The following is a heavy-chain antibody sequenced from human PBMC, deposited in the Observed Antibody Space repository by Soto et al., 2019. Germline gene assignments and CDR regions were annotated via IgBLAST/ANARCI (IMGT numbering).Heavy chain of an antibody. V-gene: IGHV1-8*01. Sequence: ASVKVSCKASGYTFTIYDINWVRQATGQGLEWMGWMNPNSGNTGYAQKFQGRVTMTRNTSISTAYMELSSLRSEDTAVYYCAREGYYDILTGYFTKDNDAFDIWGQGTMVTVSS. CDR1: GYTFTIYD. J-gene: IGHJ3*02. D-gene: IGHD3-9*01. CDR2: MNPNSGNT. CDR3: AREGYYDILTGYFTKDNDAFDI.